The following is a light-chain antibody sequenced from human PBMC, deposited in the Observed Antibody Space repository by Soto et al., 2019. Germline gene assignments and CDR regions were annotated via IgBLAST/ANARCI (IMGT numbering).Light chain of an antibody. CDR1: SSDVGSYHY. Sequence: QSVLAQPACVSGSPGQSITIYCTGTSSDVGSYHYVSWFQQHPGKAPKLIIFEVSDRPSGVSTRFSGSKSGDTASLTISGLQADDEADYYCSSYTSGRDVYVFGGGTKVTVL. V-gene: IGLV2-14*01. CDR2: EVS. CDR3: SSYTSGRDVYV. J-gene: IGLJ1*01.